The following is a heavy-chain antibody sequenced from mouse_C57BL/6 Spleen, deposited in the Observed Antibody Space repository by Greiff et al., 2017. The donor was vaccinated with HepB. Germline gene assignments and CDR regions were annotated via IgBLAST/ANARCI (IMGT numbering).Heavy chain of an antibody. CDR3: ARGGNYDDDGGFAY. CDR2: IYPGDGDT. Sequence: QVQLQQSGPELVKPGASVKISCKASGYAFSSSWMNWVKQRPGKGLEWIGRIYPGDGDTNYNGKFKGKATLTADKSSSAAYMQLSSLTSEDSAVYFCARGGNYDDDGGFAYWGQGTLVTVSA. V-gene: IGHV1-82*01. J-gene: IGHJ3*01. D-gene: IGHD2-4*01. CDR1: GYAFSSSW.